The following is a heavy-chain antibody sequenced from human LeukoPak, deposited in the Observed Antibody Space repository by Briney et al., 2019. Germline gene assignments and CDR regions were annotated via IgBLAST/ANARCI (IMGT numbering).Heavy chain of an antibody. CDR1: GFTFSSYE. D-gene: IGHD6-6*01. Sequence: PGGSLRFSCAASGFTFSSYEMNWVRQAPGKGLEWVSYISYSGSIIYYADSVKGRFTISRDNAKNSLYLQMSSLRVEDTAVYYCTRDPRHLDSWGQGTLVTVSS. CDR2: ISYSGSII. V-gene: IGHV3-48*03. CDR3: TRDPRHLDS. J-gene: IGHJ4*02.